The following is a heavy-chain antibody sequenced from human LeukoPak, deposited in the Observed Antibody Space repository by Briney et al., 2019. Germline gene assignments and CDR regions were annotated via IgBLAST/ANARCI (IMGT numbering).Heavy chain of an antibody. Sequence: PGGSLRLSCAASGFTFSNAWMTWVRQAPGKGLEWVANIKPDGSQIYYVDSVKGRFTISRDNAKNSLYLQMNSLRAEDTAVYYCARDLNWETYWGQGTLVTVSS. V-gene: IGHV3-7*01. J-gene: IGHJ4*02. CDR2: IKPDGSQI. D-gene: IGHD7-27*01. CDR3: ARDLNWETY. CDR1: GFTFSNAW.